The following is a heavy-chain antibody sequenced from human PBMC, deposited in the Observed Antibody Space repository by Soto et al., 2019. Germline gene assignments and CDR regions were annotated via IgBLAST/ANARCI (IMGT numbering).Heavy chain of an antibody. CDR2: IYHSGST. J-gene: IGHJ4*02. D-gene: IGHD6-19*01. V-gene: IGHV4-4*02. Sequence: SETLSLTCAVSGGSISSSNWWGWVRQPPGKGLEWIGEIYHSGSTNYNPSLKSRVTISVDKSKNQFSLKLSSVTAADTAVYYCAGDGSGWQYYFDYWGQGTLVTVSS. CDR1: GGSISSSNW. CDR3: AGDGSGWQYYFDY.